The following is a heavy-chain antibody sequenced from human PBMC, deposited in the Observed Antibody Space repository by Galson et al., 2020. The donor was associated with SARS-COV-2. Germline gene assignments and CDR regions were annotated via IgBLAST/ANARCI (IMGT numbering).Heavy chain of an antibody. CDR2: INGYNGNT. CDR3: ARDHMAARPLYLYCMDV. V-gene: IGHV1-18*04. CDR1: GYAFTTYG. D-gene: IGHD6-6*01. J-gene: IGHJ6*02. Sequence: ASVKVSCKASGYAFTTYGITWVRQAPGQGLEWMGYINGYNGNTNYAQQMQGRVTMTTNKSTSTAYMELRSLRSDDTAVYYCARDHMAARPLYLYCMDVWGQGTTVTVSS.